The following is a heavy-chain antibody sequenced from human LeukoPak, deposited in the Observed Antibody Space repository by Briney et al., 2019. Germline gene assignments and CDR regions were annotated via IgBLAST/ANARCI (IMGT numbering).Heavy chain of an antibody. J-gene: IGHJ4*02. Sequence: PSETLSLTCTDSGGSIRSYYWSWIRQPPGKGLEWIGYIYYIGGTNYNPSLKSRVTISLDTSKNQFSLKPNSVTAADTAVYYCARRYDPSGRLDYWGQGTLVTVSS. V-gene: IGHV4-59*08. D-gene: IGHD3-22*01. CDR1: GGSIRSYY. CDR2: IYYIGGT. CDR3: ARRYDPSGRLDY.